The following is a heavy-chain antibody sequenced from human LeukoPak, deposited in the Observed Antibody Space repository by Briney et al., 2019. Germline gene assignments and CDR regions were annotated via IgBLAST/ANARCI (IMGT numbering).Heavy chain of an antibody. V-gene: IGHV3-23*01. CDR1: GFTFSSYA. J-gene: IGHJ3*01. CDR2: ISGSGGST. D-gene: IGHD3-22*01. Sequence: WGSLRLSCAASGFTFSSYAMSWVRQAPGKGLEWVSAISGSGGSTYYAGSVKGRFTISRDNSKNTLYLQMNSLRAEDTAVYYCAKDDSTYYYDSSGYYYPDRWGQGTMVTVSS. CDR3: AKDDSTYYYDSSGYYYPDR.